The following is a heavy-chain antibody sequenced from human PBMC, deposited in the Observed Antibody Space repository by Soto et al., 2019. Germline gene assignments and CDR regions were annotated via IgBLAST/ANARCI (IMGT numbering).Heavy chain of an antibody. CDR2: ISAYNGNT. V-gene: IGHV1-18*01. CDR3: ARDREIVVVADAFDI. D-gene: IGHD3-22*01. J-gene: IGHJ3*02. Sequence: ASVKVSCKASGYTFTSYGISWVRQAPGQGLEWMGWISAYNGNTNYAQKLQGRVTMTTDTSTSTAYMELRSLRSDDTAVYYCARDREIVVVADAFDIWGQGTMVTVSS. CDR1: GYTFTSYG.